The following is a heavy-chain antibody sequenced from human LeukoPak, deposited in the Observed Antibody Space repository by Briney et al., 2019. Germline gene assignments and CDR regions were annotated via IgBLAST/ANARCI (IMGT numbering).Heavy chain of an antibody. CDR2: IKQDGSEK. Sequence: GGSLRLSCAASGFTFSSYWMSWVRQAPGKGLEWVANIKQDGSEKYYVDSVKGRFTISRDNAKNSLYLLMNSLRAEDTAVYYCARDTPITFGGVIVVSEYYFDYWGQGTLVTVSS. D-gene: IGHD3-16*02. CDR1: GFTFSSYW. J-gene: IGHJ4*02. CDR3: ARDTPITFGGVIVVSEYYFDY. V-gene: IGHV3-7*01.